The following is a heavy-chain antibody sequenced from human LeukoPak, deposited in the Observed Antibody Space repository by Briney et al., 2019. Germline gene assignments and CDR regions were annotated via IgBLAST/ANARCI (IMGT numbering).Heavy chain of an antibody. CDR1: GFTFSSYG. CDR3: AKDHGSLRLDY. Sequence: GGSLRLSCAASGFTFSSYGMHWVRQAPGKGLEWVAFIFYDGSDKDYVDSVKGRFTISRDNSKNTLYLQMNSLRAEDTAVYYCAKDHGSLRLDYWGQGTLVTVSS. J-gene: IGHJ4*02. D-gene: IGHD3-10*01. CDR2: IFYDGSDK. V-gene: IGHV3-30*02.